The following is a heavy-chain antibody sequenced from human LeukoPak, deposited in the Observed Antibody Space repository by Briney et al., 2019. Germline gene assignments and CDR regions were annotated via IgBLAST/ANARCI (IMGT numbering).Heavy chain of an antibody. Sequence: SETLSLTCAVSGGSISSSSYYWGWIRQPPGKGLEWIGSIYYSGSTYYNPSLKSRVTISVDTSKNQFSLKLSSVTAADTAVYYCARGRTLDWLLSPSRYFDYWGQGTLVTVSS. CDR1: GGSISSSSYY. D-gene: IGHD3-9*01. V-gene: IGHV4-39*07. J-gene: IGHJ4*02. CDR2: IYYSGST. CDR3: ARGRTLDWLLSPSRYFDY.